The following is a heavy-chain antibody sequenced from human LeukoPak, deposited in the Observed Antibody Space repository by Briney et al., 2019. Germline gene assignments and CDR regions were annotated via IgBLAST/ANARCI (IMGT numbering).Heavy chain of an antibody. CDR1: GFTFSECY. J-gene: IGHJ4*02. D-gene: IGHD4-17*01. V-gene: IGHV3-11*04. CDR3: ASHPYGDYALY. Sequence: GGSLRLSCAASGFTFSECYMGWIRQAPGKGLEWVSYISSSGSTIYYADSVKGRFTISRDNAKNSLYLQMNRLRAEDTAVYYCASHPYGDYALYWGQGTLVTVSS. CDR2: ISSSGSTI.